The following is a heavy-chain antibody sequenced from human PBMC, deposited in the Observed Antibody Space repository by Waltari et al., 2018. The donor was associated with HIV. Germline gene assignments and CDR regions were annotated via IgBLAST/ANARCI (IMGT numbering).Heavy chain of an antibody. CDR2: ISGRGSST. D-gene: IGHD1-1*01. CDR1: GFTFSSYA. J-gene: IGHJ4*02. Sequence: EVQLLESGGGLVQPGGSLRLSCAASGFTFSSYAMSWVRQAPGKGLEWVSAISGRGSSTYYADAVKGRFTISRDNSKNTLYLQMNSLRAEDTAVYYCAKDPSVHFGYWGQGTLVTVSS. CDR3: AKDPSVHFGY. V-gene: IGHV3-23*01.